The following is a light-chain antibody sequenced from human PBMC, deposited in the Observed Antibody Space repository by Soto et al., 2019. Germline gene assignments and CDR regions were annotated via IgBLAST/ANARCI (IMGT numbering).Light chain of an antibody. CDR3: HQRQSWPRT. CDR2: QTS. J-gene: IGKJ1*01. CDR1: QYINTR. Sequence: EIVLPQSPATLSSFPGDRVTLSCRASQYINTRLAWYQHRPGQSPRLLIYQTSIRAAGIPARFSASGSGTNFTLTIGDVQPEDFALYYCHQRQSWPRTVGQGTKVDIK. V-gene: IGKV3-11*01.